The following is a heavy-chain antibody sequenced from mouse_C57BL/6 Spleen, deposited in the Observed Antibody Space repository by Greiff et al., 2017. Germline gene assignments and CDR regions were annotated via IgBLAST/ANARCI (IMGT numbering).Heavy chain of an antibody. D-gene: IGHD4-1*01. CDR2: IHPNSGST. Sequence: QVQLQQPGAELVKPGASVKLSCKASGYTFTSYWMHWVKQRPGQGLEWIGMIHPNSGSTNYNEKFKSKTTLTVDKTSSTAYMQLSSLTSEDSAVYYCARWNRDVVPFDYWGQGTTLTVSS. CDR1: GYTFTSYW. J-gene: IGHJ2*01. CDR3: ARWNRDVVPFDY. V-gene: IGHV1-64*01.